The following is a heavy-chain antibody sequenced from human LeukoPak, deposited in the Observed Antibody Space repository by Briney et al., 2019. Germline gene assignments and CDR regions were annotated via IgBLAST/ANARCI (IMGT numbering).Heavy chain of an antibody. J-gene: IGHJ4*02. D-gene: IGHD4-17*01. Sequence: PGGSLILSCAASGFTFSSNWMHWVRQAPGKGLVWVSQMNSDGSRTIYADSVKGRFTISRDNAENTVFLQMNSLRVEDTAVYYCARIGATSVTYWGQGALVTVSS. CDR2: MNSDGSRT. CDR3: ARIGATSVTY. CDR1: GFTFSSNW. V-gene: IGHV3-74*01.